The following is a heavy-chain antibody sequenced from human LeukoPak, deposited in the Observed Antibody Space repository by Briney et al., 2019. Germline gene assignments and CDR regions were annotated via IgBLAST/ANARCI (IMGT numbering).Heavy chain of an antibody. CDR3: ARGLRWVDY. Sequence: RGGSLRLSCAASGFTFSNDWMNWVRRAPGRGLEWVANINQDGSGKYYVDSVKGRFTISRDNAKNSLFLQMNSLRAEDTDVYYCARGLRWVDYWGQGTLVTVSS. J-gene: IGHJ4*02. CDR2: INQDGSGK. V-gene: IGHV3-7*03. CDR1: GFTFSNDW. D-gene: IGHD4-23*01.